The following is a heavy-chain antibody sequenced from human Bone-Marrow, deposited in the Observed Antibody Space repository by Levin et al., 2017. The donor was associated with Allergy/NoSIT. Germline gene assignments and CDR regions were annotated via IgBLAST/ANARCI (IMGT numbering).Heavy chain of an antibody. CDR2: IRSKAYGGTT. D-gene: IGHD1-26*01. CDR3: TRGHGWELPWWFDP. J-gene: IGHJ5*02. V-gene: IGHV3-49*04. CDR1: GFTFGDYA. Sequence: GGSLRLSCTASGFTFGDYAMSWVRQAPGKGLEWVGFIRSKAYGGTTEYAASVKGRFTISRDDSKSIAYLQMNSLKTEDTAVYYCTRGHGWELPWWFDPWGQGTLVTVSS.